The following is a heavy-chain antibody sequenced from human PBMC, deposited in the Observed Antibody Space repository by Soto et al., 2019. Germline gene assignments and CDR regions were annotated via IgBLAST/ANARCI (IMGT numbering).Heavy chain of an antibody. CDR1: GFRFDDYA. CDR2: INWNSDTI. J-gene: IGHJ4*02. Sequence: EVQLVESGGGSVQPGGSLRLSCVASGFRFDDYAMHWVRQRPGKGLEWVSGINWNSDTIGYDDSVKGRFIVSRANAEGSLLLQMSSLRAEDTAIYFCAMSNSNDLYYHFESWGQGTPVTVSS. V-gene: IGHV3-9*01. CDR3: AMSNSNDLYYHFES. D-gene: IGHD3-10*01.